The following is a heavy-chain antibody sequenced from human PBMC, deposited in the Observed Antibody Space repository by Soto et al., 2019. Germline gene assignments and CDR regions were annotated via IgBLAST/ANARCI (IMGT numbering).Heavy chain of an antibody. D-gene: IGHD3-9*01. V-gene: IGHV1-69*13. CDR1: GGTFSSYS. Sequence: SVKVSCKASGGTFSSYSINWVRQAPGQGLEWMGVIIPIFGTANNAQKFQGRVTITADESATTVYMELSSLRCGDTAVYYCTRAPNILTVKYYFDYWGQGTLVTVSS. CDR2: IIPIFGTA. J-gene: IGHJ4*02. CDR3: TRAPNILTVKYYFDY.